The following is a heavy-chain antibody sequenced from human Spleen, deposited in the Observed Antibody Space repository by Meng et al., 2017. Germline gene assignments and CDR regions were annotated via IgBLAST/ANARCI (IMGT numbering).Heavy chain of an antibody. J-gene: IGHJ5*02. D-gene: IGHD1/OR15-1a*01. CDR3: VRSRAWVRTGFDP. V-gene: IGHV4-34*01. CDR1: GGSLSGYY. Sequence: VQLQQWGAGLLKPSETLSLTCAVFGGSLSGYYCNWFRQPPGKGLEWIGSIGHSGFTYYTPSLKSRVTVSVDTSWSQFSLELTSVTAADTAVYYCVRSRAWVRTGFDPWGQGTLVTVSS. CDR2: IGHSGFT.